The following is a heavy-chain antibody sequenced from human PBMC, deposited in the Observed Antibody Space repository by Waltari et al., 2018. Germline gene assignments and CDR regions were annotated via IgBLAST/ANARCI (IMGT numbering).Heavy chain of an antibody. J-gene: IGHJ4*02. V-gene: IGHV4-4*07. CDR1: GGSISGYY. CDR3: ARTAAAGSGGDYYFDY. D-gene: IGHD6-13*01. Sequence: QVQLQESGPGLMKPSETLSLTCTVSGGSISGYYWSWIRQPAGKGLEWIGRIYISGSTNYNPSLKSRVTMSVDTFKNQFSLKVSSVTAADTAVYYCARTAAAGSGGDYYFDYGGLGTLVTVSA. CDR2: IYISGST.